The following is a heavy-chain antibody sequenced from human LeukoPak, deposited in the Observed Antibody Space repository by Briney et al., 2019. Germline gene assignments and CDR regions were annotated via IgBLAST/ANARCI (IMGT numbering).Heavy chain of an antibody. Sequence: GGSLRLSCAASGFTFSKYAMSWVHQVPEKGLEWVSGISGSGGSTYYADSVKGRFTISRDNSKNTLHLQMNSLRAEDTALYYCAEWNSVYWYFDLWGRGTLVTVSS. CDR2: ISGSGGST. CDR1: GFTFSKYA. V-gene: IGHV3-23*01. CDR3: AEWNSVYWYFDL. J-gene: IGHJ2*01. D-gene: IGHD1-1*01.